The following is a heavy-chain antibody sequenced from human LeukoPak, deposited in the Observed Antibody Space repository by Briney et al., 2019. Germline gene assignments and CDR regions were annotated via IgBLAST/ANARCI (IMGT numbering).Heavy chain of an antibody. D-gene: IGHD2-2*02. CDR2: INPNSGGT. Sequence: VASVKVSCKASGYTFTSYGISWVRQAPGQGLEWMGRINPNSGGTNYAQKFQGRVTMTRDTSISTAYMELSRLRSDDTAVYYCASNTDAPSDAFDIWGQGTMVTVSS. CDR1: GYTFTSYG. J-gene: IGHJ3*02. V-gene: IGHV1-2*06. CDR3: ASNTDAPSDAFDI.